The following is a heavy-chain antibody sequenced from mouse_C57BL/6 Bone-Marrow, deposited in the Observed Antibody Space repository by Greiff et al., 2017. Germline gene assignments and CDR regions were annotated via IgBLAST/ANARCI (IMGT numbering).Heavy chain of an antibody. D-gene: IGHD6-1*01. CDR2: IYPGGGYT. V-gene: IGHV1-63*01. CDR3: ARCQGFFDY. J-gene: IGHJ2*01. Sequence: VKVVESGAELVRPGTSVKMSCKASGYTFTNYWIGWAKQRPGHGLEWIGDIYPGGGYTNYNEKFKGKATLTADKSSSTAYMQFSSLTSEDSAIYYCARCQGFFDYWGQGTTLTVSS. CDR1: GYTFTNYW.